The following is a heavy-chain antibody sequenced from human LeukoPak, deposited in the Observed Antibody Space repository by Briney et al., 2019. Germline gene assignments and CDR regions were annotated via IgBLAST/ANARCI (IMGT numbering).Heavy chain of an antibody. J-gene: IGHJ4*02. Sequence: SETLSLTCAVYGESFNGYFWSWIRQPPGKGLEWIGEINHSGRTNYNPSLKSRVTISVDTSKNQFSLNLNSVTAADTAVYYCARGQFQRDYWGQGTLVTVSS. CDR1: GESFNGYF. V-gene: IGHV4-34*01. CDR3: ARGQFQRDY. CDR2: INHSGRT.